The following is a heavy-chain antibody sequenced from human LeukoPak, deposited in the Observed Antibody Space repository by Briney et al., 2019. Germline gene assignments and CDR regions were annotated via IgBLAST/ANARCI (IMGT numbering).Heavy chain of an antibody. V-gene: IGHV4-59*01. CDR1: GGSISSYY. Sequence: SETLSLTCTVSGGSISSYYWSWIRQPPGKGLEWIGYIYYSGSTNYNPSLKSRVTISVGTSKNQFSLKLSSVTAADTAVYYCAREKRTKGYYYYMDVWGKGTTVTVSS. D-gene: IGHD2-8*01. J-gene: IGHJ6*03. CDR2: IYYSGST. CDR3: AREKRTKGYYYYMDV.